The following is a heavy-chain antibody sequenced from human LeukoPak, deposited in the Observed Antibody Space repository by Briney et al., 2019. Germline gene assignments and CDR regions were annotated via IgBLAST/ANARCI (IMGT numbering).Heavy chain of an antibody. CDR2: INHSGST. CDR1: GGSFSGYY. J-gene: IGHJ6*03. Sequence: SETLSLTCAVYGGSFSGYYWSWIRQPPGKGLEWIGEINHSGSTNYNPSLKSRVTISVDTSKNQFSLKLSSVTTADTAVYYCARGRYYDSSGYSTNYYYYYMDVWGKGTTVTVSS. CDR3: ARGRYYDSSGYSTNYYYYYMDV. V-gene: IGHV4-34*01. D-gene: IGHD3-22*01.